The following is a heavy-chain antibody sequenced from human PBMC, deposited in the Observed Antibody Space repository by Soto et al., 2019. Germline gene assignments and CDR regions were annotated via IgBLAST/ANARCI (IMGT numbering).Heavy chain of an antibody. J-gene: IGHJ6*02. CDR1: VFTFSSYG. D-gene: IGHD6-19*01. V-gene: IGHV3-33*01. Sequence: GSLRLACAASVFTFSSYGMHWVRQAPGKGLEWVAVIWYDGSNKYYADSVKGRFTISRDNSKNTLYLQMNSLRAEDTAVYYCARGGTNSSGWYHYYGMDVWGQGTTVTVSS. CDR3: ARGGTNSSGWYHYYGMDV. CDR2: IWYDGSNK.